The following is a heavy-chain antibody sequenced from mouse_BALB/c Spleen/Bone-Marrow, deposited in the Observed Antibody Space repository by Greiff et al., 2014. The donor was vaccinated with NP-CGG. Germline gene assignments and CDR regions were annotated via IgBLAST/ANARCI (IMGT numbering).Heavy chain of an antibody. CDR1: GFTFSDFY. CDR2: ISNGGTYT. V-gene: IGHV5-4*02. CDR3: ARSGERYGAMDY. Sequence: VQLKESGGGLVKPGGSLKLSCAASGFTFSDFYMFWFRQTPEKRLEWVATISNGGTYTYCPDSVKGRFTISRDNAKNNLYLQMSSLKSEDTAMYYCARSGERYGAMDYWGQGTSVTVTS. D-gene: IGHD1-1*02. J-gene: IGHJ4*01.